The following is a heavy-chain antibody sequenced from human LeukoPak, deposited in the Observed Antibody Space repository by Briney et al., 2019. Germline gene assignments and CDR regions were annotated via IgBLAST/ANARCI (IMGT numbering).Heavy chain of an antibody. CDR1: GFTFSSYW. Sequence: GGSLRLSCAASGFTFSSYWMHWVRQAPGKGLVWVSRINSDGSSTSYADSVKGRFTISRDNAKNTLYLQMNSLRAEDTAVYYCARGGSSWYGYWYFDLWGRGTLVTVSS. J-gene: IGHJ2*01. CDR2: INSDGSST. V-gene: IGHV3-74*01. CDR3: ARGGSSWYGYWYFDL. D-gene: IGHD6-13*01.